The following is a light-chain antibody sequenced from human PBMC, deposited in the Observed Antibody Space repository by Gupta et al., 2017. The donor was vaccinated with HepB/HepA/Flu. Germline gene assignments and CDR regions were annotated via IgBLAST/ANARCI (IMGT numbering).Light chain of an antibody. Sequence: IQMTQSPSSLSASVGDRVTITCRASQSISGHLNWYQQKPGKAPNLLIYAASTLQTGVPSRCRSSGSGADFTLAISSLQPTDFVTYYCTQGYDTPPYTFGQGTKVDI. V-gene: IGKV1-39*01. CDR1: QSISGH. CDR2: AAS. J-gene: IGKJ2*01. CDR3: TQGYDTPPYT.